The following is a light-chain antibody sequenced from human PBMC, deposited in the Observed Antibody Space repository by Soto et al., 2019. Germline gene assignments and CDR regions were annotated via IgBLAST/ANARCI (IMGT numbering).Light chain of an antibody. CDR3: AAGGASLSGFYG. J-gene: IGLJ1*01. CDR1: SSNIGSHY. Sequence: QSVLTQPPSASGNTVQRVTISCSGSSSNIGSHYVYWYQQLPGTAPKLLISRNNQRPSGVPDRFSGSKSGTSASLAISGLRSEDEADYHCAAGGASLSGFYGFGTGTKVTVL. CDR2: RNN. V-gene: IGLV1-47*01.